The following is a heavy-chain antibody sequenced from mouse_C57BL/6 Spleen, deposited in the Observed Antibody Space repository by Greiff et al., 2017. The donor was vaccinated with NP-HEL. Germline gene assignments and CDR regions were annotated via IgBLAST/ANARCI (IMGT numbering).Heavy chain of an antibody. CDR1: GFTFSDYG. J-gene: IGHJ2*01. CDR2: ISSGSSTI. CDR3: ARRTYYSNSLDY. Sequence: EVQGVESGGGLVKPGGSLKLSCAASGFTFSDYGMHWVRQAPEKGLEWVAYISSGSSTIYYADTVKGRFTISRDNAKNTLFLQMTSLRSEDTAMYYCARRTYYSNSLDYWGQGTTLTVSS. D-gene: IGHD2-5*01. V-gene: IGHV5-17*01.